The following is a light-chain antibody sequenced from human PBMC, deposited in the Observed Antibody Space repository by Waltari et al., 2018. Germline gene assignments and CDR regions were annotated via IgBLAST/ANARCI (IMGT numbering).Light chain of an antibody. CDR1: QNIVNY. CDR3: QPSYNMPDS. CDR2: TAS. V-gene: IGKV1-39*01. Sequence: DIQMTQSPSSLSASVGDRVTITCRASQNIVNYLNWYQQKPGKAPKVLIYTASNLQSGVPSRFSCSGSGPDFTLTIISLQAEDFATYYCQPSYNMPDSFGPGTKLEIK. J-gene: IGKJ2*01.